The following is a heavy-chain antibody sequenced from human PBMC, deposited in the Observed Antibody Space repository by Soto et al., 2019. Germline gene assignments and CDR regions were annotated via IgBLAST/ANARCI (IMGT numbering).Heavy chain of an antibody. CDR3: ARGVTTVTTFDY. Sequence: QLQLQESGSGLVKPSQTLSLTCAVSGGSISSGGYSCNWIRQPPGKGLEWIGYIYHSGSTYYNPSLKSRVTISVDRAKNQFSLELSSVTAADTAVYYCARGVTTVTTFDYWGQGTLVTVSS. D-gene: IGHD4-17*01. V-gene: IGHV4-30-2*01. CDR1: GGSISSGGYS. CDR2: IYHSGST. J-gene: IGHJ4*02.